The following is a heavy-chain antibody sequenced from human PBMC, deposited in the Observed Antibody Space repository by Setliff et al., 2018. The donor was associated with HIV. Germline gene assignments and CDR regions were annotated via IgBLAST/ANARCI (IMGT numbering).Heavy chain of an antibody. D-gene: IGHD3-22*01. J-gene: IGHJ4*02. Sequence: PSDTLSLTCTVSGGSISSGSYYWSWIRQPAGKGLEWIGRIYTSGSTNYNPSLKSRVTISVDTSKNQFSLKLSSVTAADTAVYYCARDRLDGHDTSGYYYAYWGQGTLVTVSS. CDR3: ARDRLDGHDTSGYYYAY. V-gene: IGHV4-61*02. CDR2: IYTSGST. CDR1: GGSISSGSYY.